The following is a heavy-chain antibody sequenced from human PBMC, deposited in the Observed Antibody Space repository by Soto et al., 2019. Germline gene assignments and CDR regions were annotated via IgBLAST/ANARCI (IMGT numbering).Heavy chain of an antibody. J-gene: IGHJ4*02. V-gene: IGHV3-30*19. Sequence: QVQLVESGGGVVQPGTSLRLSCVGSGFTFRSYVIHWVRQAPGKGLEWVALTSYDGSNKYYDESVKGRFTISRDNSRNKVDLQMASLRREDTALYYCARWGTTGGLDVWGKGTLVSVSS. CDR3: ARWGTTGGLDV. CDR1: GFTFRSYV. CDR2: TSYDGSNK. D-gene: IGHD3-16*01.